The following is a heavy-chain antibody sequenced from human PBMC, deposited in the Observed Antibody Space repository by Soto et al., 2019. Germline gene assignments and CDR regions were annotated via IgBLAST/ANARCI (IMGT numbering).Heavy chain of an antibody. Sequence: EVQLVESGGGLVQPGGSLRLSCAASGFSFSSQGMYWVRQSPGKGPVWVSYINNDGSRIGYADSVKGRFTISRDNAKNTLYLQMNSLRVEDTAVYYCVKDIRWGRGTLVTVSS. CDR1: GFSFSSQG. CDR2: INNDGSRI. CDR3: VKDIR. J-gene: IGHJ4*02. V-gene: IGHV3-74*01.